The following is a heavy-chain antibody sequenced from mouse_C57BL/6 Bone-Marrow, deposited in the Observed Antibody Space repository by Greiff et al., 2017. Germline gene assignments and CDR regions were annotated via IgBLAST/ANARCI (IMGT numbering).Heavy chain of an antibody. J-gene: IGHJ4*01. CDR2: MHPNGGSP. V-gene: IGHV1-64*01. D-gene: IGHD2-4*01. CDR1: GYTFTNYW. CDR3: ARSYDYADYTMDY. Sequence: QVQLQQPGAELVKPGASVKLSCKASGYTFTNYWMHWVKQRPGQGLEWIGMMHPNGGSPDYNEKFKSEATLSVDKSSRTAYMELSSLTSEDSAVYDCARSYDYADYTMDYWGQGTSVTVSS.